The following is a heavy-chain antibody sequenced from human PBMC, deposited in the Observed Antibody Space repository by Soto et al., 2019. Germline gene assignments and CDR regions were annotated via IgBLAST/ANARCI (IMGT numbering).Heavy chain of an antibody. CDR3: ARDRDSGSYYFDY. Sequence: ASVKVSCKASGGTFSSYAINWVRQATGQGLEWMGWMNPNSGNTGYAQKFQGRVTMTRDTSTSTGYMELSSLRSEDTAVYYCARDRDSGSYYFDYWGQGTLVTVSS. CDR1: GGTFSSYA. D-gene: IGHD1-26*01. V-gene: IGHV1-8*02. J-gene: IGHJ4*02. CDR2: MNPNSGNT.